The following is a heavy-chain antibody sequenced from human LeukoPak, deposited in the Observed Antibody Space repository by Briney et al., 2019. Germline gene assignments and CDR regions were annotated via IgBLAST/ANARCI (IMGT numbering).Heavy chain of an antibody. CDR1: GFTFSSHG. Sequence: QTGGSLRLSCAASGFTFSSHGMHWVRQAPGKGLEWVAVIWFDGTNKYYADSVKGRFTISRDSSKNTLYLQMNSLRAEDTAVYYCARDQTTVTTEGEFDYWGQGTLVTVSS. J-gene: IGHJ4*02. V-gene: IGHV3-33*01. CDR3: ARDQTTVTTEGEFDY. CDR2: IWFDGTNK. D-gene: IGHD4-17*01.